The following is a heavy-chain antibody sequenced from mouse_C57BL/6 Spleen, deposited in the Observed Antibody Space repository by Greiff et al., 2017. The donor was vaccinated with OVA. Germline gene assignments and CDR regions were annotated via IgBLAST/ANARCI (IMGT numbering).Heavy chain of an antibody. J-gene: IGHJ1*03. CDR2: IDPETGGT. Sequence: VQLVESGAELVRPGASVTLSCKASGYTFTDYEMHWVKQTPVHGLEWIGAIDPETGGTAYNQKFQGKAILTADKSSSTAYMELRSLTSEDSAVYYCTQYGSSSYWYFDVWGTGTTVTVSS. V-gene: IGHV1-15*01. D-gene: IGHD1-1*01. CDR3: TQYGSSSYWYFDV. CDR1: GYTFTDYE.